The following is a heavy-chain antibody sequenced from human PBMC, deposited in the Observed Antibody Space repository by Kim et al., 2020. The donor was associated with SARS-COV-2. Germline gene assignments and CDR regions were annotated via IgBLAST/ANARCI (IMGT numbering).Heavy chain of an antibody. CDR2: INSDGSST. V-gene: IGHV3-74*01. Sequence: GGSLRLSCAASGFTFSSYWMHWVRQAPGKGLVWVSRINSDGSSTSYADSVKGRFTISRDNAKNTLYLQMTSLSAEDTAVYYCARDRGIVATMVYYYYYYGMDVWGQGTTVTVAS. CDR1: GFTFSSYW. D-gene: IGHD5-12*01. J-gene: IGHJ6*02. CDR3: ARDRGIVATMVYYYYYYGMDV.